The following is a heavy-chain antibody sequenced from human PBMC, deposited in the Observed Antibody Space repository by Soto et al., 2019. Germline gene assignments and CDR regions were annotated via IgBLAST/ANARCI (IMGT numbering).Heavy chain of an antibody. CDR1: GGSFSGHY. CDR2: NTHSGTS. J-gene: IGHJ4*02. V-gene: IGHV4-34*01. Sequence: SETLSLTCDVYGGSFSGHYWSWIRQSPGKGLEWIGENTHSGTSYSYPSLKGRVTMSVDTSKNQFSMRLNSVTAADTAVYYCTDMRGQWLPRDWGRGIMVTVSS. D-gene: IGHD6-19*01. CDR3: TDMRGQWLPRD.